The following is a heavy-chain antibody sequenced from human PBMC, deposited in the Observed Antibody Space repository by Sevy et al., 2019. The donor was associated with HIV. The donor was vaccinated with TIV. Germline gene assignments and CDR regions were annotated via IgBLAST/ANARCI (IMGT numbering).Heavy chain of an antibody. CDR2: IKQDGSEK. J-gene: IGHJ4*02. D-gene: IGHD3-3*01. V-gene: IGHV3-7*01. Sequence: GGSLRLSCAASGFTFSSYWMSWVRQAPGKGLEWVANIKQDGSEKYYVDSVKGRFTISRDNAKNSLYLQMNSLRAEDTAVYYCARDLSYDFWSGYHYFDYRGQGTLVTVSS. CDR1: GFTFSSYW. CDR3: ARDLSYDFWSGYHYFDY.